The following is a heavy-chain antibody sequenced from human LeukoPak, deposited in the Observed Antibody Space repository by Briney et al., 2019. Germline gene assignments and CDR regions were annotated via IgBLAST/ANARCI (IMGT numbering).Heavy chain of an antibody. CDR2: ISYEGNNK. CDR1: GFTFSNYG. V-gene: IGHV3-30*18. Sequence: PRGSRRLSCAASGFTFSNYGMHWVRQTPGKGLEWVAVISYEGNNKFYADSVKGRFTISRDNSKNTLYLQMNSLRAEDTAVYYCAKDRGKWLQLPYYFDYWGQGTLVTVSS. CDR3: AKDRGKWLQLPYYFDY. D-gene: IGHD5-24*01. J-gene: IGHJ4*02.